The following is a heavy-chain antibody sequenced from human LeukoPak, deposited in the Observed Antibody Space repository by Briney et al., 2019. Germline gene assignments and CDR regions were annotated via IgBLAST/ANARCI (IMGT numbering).Heavy chain of an antibody. CDR3: ARIAAAGTAIDY. D-gene: IGHD6-13*01. Sequence: PSETLSLTCAVYGGSFSGYYWSWIRRPPGKGLEWIGEINHSGSTNYNPSLKSRVTISVDTSKNQFSLKLSSVTAADTAVYYCARIAAAGTAIDYWGQGTLVTVSS. CDR2: INHSGST. CDR1: GGSFSGYY. V-gene: IGHV4-34*01. J-gene: IGHJ4*02.